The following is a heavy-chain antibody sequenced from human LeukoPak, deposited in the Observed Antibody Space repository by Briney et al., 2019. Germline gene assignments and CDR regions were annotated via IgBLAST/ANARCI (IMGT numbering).Heavy chain of an antibody. V-gene: IGHV1-3*01. CDR2: IDGGNGDT. CDR1: GYTFGKYA. Sequence: ASVKVSCKTSGYTFGKYAIHWVRQAPGQRFEWMGWIDGGNGDTRFPQKFQDRVSFTRGTFATTVYMEVTSLRSEDTAVYYCARDQSRDIRVDFDYWGQGTLVTVSS. CDR3: ARDQSRDIRVDFDY. D-gene: IGHD2-15*01. J-gene: IGHJ4*02.